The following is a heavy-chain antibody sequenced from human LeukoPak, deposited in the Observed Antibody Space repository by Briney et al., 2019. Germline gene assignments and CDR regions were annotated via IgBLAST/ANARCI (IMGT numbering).Heavy chain of an antibody. CDR3: ARDPSWGGYYTFDY. V-gene: IGHV3-7*01. CDR1: GITFSSYW. CDR2: IKQDGSEK. J-gene: IGHJ4*02. D-gene: IGHD3-3*01. Sequence: GGSLRLSCAASGITFSSYWMSWVRQAPGKGLEWVANIKQDGSEKYYVDSVKGRFTISRDNAKNSLYLQMNSLRAEDTAVYYCARDPSWGGYYTFDYWGQGTLVTVSS.